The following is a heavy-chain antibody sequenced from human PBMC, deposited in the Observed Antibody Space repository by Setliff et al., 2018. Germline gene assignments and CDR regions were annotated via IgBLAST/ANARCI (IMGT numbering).Heavy chain of an antibody. CDR1: GFTFTHYS. J-gene: IGHJ4*02. Sequence: GGSLRLSCAASGFTFTHYSMNWVRQTPGKGLEWVSTIIGSGISTYYADSVQGRVTISRDNHKNTLHLQMNSLRVEDTAIYYCARCSSWHGHYPHFNYWGQGTLVTVSS. V-gene: IGHV3-23*01. D-gene: IGHD6-13*01. CDR2: IIGSGIST. CDR3: ARCSSWHGHYPHFNY.